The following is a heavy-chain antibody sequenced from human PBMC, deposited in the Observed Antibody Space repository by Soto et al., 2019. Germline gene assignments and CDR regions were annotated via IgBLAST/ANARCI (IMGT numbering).Heavy chain of an antibody. CDR1: GWSFSGYY. D-gene: IGHD2-2*01. CDR3: AREEVPQWFTRGYYGMDV. Sequence: QVQLQKWGAGLLRPSETLSLTCAVYGWSFSGYYWTWIRQPQGKGLEWIGDINHSGSTNYNSSLKSRVTITVDPSNKKLSLKLRSVNAADTDVYYCAREEVPQWFTRGYYGMDVWGQGTTVTVYS. CDR2: INHSGST. V-gene: IGHV4-34*01. J-gene: IGHJ6*02.